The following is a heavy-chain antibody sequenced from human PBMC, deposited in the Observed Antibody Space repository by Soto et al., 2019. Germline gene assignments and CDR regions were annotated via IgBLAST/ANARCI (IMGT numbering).Heavy chain of an antibody. J-gene: IGHJ5*02. CDR1: GGSITSSEYY. V-gene: IGHV4-39*01. CDR2: IYYSGST. CDR3: ASHPMRWSDADP. D-gene: IGHD3-22*01. Sequence: PSETLSLTCPVSGGSITSSEYYWAWIRQPPGKGLQFVETIYYSGSTYSNPSLKSRLSMSVDTSKNQFSLTMKSVTAAATGVYYGASHPMRWSDADPWGQGGLVTVSS.